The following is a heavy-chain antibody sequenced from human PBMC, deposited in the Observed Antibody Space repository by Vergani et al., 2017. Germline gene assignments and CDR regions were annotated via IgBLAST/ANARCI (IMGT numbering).Heavy chain of an antibody. CDR1: GFTFSSYW. J-gene: IGHJ3*02. CDR2: INSDGSST. Sequence: EVRLVESGGGLVRPGGSLRLSCRASGFTFSSYWMHWVRQAPGKGLVWVSRINSDGSSTSYADSVKGRFTISRDNAKNTLYLQMNSLRAEDTAVYYCVRVKGSNWNHHLYDIWGQGTLVAVSS. CDR3: VRVKGSNWNHHLYDI. D-gene: IGHD1-1*01. V-gene: IGHV3-74*02.